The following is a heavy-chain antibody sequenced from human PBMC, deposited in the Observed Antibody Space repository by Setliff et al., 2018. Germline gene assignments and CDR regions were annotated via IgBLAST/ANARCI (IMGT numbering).Heavy chain of an antibody. D-gene: IGHD2-21*02. J-gene: IGHJ5*02. Sequence: GGSLRLSCAASGFTFSSYSMNWVRQAPGKGLEWVSYISSSSSTIYYADSVKGRFTISRDNAKNSLYLQMNSLRAEDTAVYYCVRGGEGRDDSNSGSWGQGTLVTVSS. CDR1: GFTFSSYS. CDR3: VRGGEGRDDSNSGS. CDR2: ISSSSSTI. V-gene: IGHV3-48*04.